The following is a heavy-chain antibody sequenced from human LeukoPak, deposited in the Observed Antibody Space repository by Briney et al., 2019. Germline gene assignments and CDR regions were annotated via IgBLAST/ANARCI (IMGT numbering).Heavy chain of an antibody. CDR3: ARDGYNSRSLDY. CDR2: IIPIFGTA. CDR1: GGTFNIYA. V-gene: IGHV1-69*05. J-gene: IGHJ4*02. Sequence: SVNVSCKASGGTFNIYAISWVRQAPGQGLASMGRIIPIFGTANYAQKFQGRVTITTDESTSTAYMELSSLRSEDTAVYYCARDGYNSRSLDYWGQGTLVTVSS. D-gene: IGHD5-24*01.